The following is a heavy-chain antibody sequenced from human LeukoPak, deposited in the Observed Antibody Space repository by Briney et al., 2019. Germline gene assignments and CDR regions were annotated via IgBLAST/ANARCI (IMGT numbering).Heavy chain of an antibody. Sequence: GGSLRLSCAASGFTFSRYAMNWVRQAPGKGLEWVSTISGSGGSTYYADSVKGRFTISRDTSKNTLYLQMNSLRAEDTAVYYCAKAAWAHDYGDLMGYWGQGTVVSV. J-gene: IGHJ4*02. CDR2: ISGSGGST. V-gene: IGHV3-23*01. D-gene: IGHD4-17*01. CDR1: GFTFSRYA. CDR3: AKAAWAHDYGDLMGY.